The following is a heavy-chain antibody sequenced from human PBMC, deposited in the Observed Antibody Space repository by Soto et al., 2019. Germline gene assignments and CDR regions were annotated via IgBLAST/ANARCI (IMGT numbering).Heavy chain of an antibody. CDR2: ISGSGGST. CDR1: GFTFSSYA. D-gene: IGHD5-12*01. J-gene: IGHJ6*02. V-gene: IGHV3-23*01. Sequence: GGSLRLSCAASGFTFSSYAMSWVRQAPGKGLEWVSAISGSGGSTYYADSVKGRFTISRDNSKNTLYLQMNSLRAEDTAVYYCAKGLEDIVATIRGRYYYYGMDVWGQGTTVTVSS. CDR3: AKGLEDIVATIRGRYYYYGMDV.